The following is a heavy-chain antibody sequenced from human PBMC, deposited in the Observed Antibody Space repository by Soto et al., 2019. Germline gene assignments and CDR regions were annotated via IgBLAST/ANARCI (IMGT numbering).Heavy chain of an antibody. D-gene: IGHD6-19*01. CDR3: ASETLAVVYYFDY. CDR2: ISYDGSNK. CDR1: GFTFSSYA. J-gene: IGHJ4*02. Sequence: QVQLVESGGGVVQPGRSLRLSCAASGFTFSSYAMHWVRQAPGKGLEWVAVISYDGSNKYYADSVKGRFTISRDNSKNTLYLQMNSLRAEDTAVYYCASETLAVVYYFDYWGQGTLVTVSS. V-gene: IGHV3-30-3*01.